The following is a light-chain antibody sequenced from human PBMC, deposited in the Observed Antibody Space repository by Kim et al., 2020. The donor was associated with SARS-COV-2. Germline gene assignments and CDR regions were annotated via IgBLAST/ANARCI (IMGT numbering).Light chain of an antibody. CDR3: AAWDDSLNGFYV. Sequence: QRVTISCSGSSSNIGTNTVNWYQQLPGTAPKVLIYNNNQRPSGVPDRFSGSKSGTSASLAISGLQSEDEADYYCAAWDDSLNGFYVFGTGTKVTVL. J-gene: IGLJ1*01. V-gene: IGLV1-44*01. CDR1: SSNIGTNT. CDR2: NNN.